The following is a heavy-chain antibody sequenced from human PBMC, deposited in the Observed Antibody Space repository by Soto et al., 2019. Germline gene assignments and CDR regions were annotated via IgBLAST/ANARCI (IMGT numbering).Heavy chain of an antibody. CDR1: GGSVSSGSYY. CDR3: ARDYWASSAAFDT. V-gene: IGHV4-61*01. Sequence: QVQLQESGPGLVKPSEPLSLTCTVSGGSVSSGSYYWSWIRQPPGKGLEWIGYNYYGGSTNYDPSPERQVTISVATPKKQFSLKLSSVTAADTAVYYCARDYWASSAAFDTWGQGTMVTVSS. D-gene: IGHD2-15*01. J-gene: IGHJ3*02. CDR2: NYYGGST.